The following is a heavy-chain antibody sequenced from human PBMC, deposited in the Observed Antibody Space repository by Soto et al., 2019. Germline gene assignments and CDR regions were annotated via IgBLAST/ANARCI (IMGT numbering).Heavy chain of an antibody. V-gene: IGHV3-30*18. Sequence: QVQLVESGGGVVQPGRSLRLSCAASGFTFSSYGMHWVRQAPGKGLEWVAVISYDGSNKYYADSVKGRFTISRDNSKNTLYLQMNSLRAEDTAVYYCAKETRLTPRSYSCGWHNFDYWGQGTLVTVSS. D-gene: IGHD6-19*01. CDR3: AKETRLTPRSYSCGWHNFDY. CDR2: ISYDGSNK. CDR1: GFTFSSYG. J-gene: IGHJ4*02.